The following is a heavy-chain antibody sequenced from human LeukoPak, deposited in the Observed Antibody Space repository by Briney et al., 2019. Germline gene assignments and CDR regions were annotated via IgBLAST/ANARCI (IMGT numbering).Heavy chain of an antibody. D-gene: IGHD6-13*01. CDR2: IVGSGGYT. V-gene: IGHV3-23*01. CDR3: AKEAAAAGIGYFDP. Sequence: PGGSLRLSCLASGFTFRDYYMTWIRQAPGKGLEWVSAIVGSGGYTYYADSVKGRFTISRDNSKNTLYLQMNSLRAEDTAVYYCAKEAAAAGIGYFDPWGQGTLVTVSS. CDR1: GFTFRDYY. J-gene: IGHJ5*02.